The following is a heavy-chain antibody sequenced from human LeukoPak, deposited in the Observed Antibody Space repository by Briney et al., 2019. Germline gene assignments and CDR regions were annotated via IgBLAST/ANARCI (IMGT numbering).Heavy chain of an antibody. CDR2: IRYSGST. D-gene: IGHD5/OR15-5a*01. CDR1: GGSISSNTYF. V-gene: IGHV4-39*01. CDR3: ATPDTVSTYNWFDP. Sequence: PWETLSLTCNVSGGSISSNTYFWGWIRRPPGKGLEWIGSIRYSGSTYYNPSPKSRVTISVDTSKNQFSLNLSSLTAADTAVYYCATPDTVSTYNWFDPWGQGTLVTVS. J-gene: IGHJ5*02.